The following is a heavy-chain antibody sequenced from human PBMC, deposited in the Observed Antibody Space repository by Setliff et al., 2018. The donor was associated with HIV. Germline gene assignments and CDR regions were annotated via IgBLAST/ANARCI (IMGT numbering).Heavy chain of an antibody. CDR1: GYTFTSYW. Sequence: PGESLKIYCKGSGYTFTSYWIGWVRQMPGKGMEWMGIIYPGDYDTRYSPSFQGSVTISADKSINTAYLQWSSLQASDTSMYYCARRASKASLDYWGQGTLVTVSS. V-gene: IGHV5-51*01. CDR2: IYPGDYDT. CDR3: ARRASKASLDY. J-gene: IGHJ4*02.